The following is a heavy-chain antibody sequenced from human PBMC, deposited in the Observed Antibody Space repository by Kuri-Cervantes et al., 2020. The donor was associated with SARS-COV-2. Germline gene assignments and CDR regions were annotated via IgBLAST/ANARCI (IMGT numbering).Heavy chain of an antibody. J-gene: IGHJ4*02. V-gene: IGHV4-61*02. CDR3: ARAVRSSSWYYFDY. D-gene: IGHD6-13*01. CDR2: IYTSGST. CDR1: GGSISSGSYY. Sequence: LRLSCTVSGGSISSGSYYWSWIRQPAGKGLEWIGRIYTSGSTNYNPSLKSRVTISVDTSKNQFSLKLSSVTAADTAVYYCARAVRSSSWYYFDYWGQGTLVTVSS.